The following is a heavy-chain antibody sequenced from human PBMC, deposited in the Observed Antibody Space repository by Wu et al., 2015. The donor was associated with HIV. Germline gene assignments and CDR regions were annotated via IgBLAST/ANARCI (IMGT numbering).Heavy chain of an antibody. CDR3: ARSQPGIFTIVVPTAQNNWFDP. D-gene: IGHD2-2*01. Sequence: QVQLVQSGGEVKKPGASVKVSCKASGYTFTSYGISWVRQAPGQGLEWMGWISGYNGNTNYAQKIQGRVTMTTDTSTSTAYMELRSLRSDDTAVYYCARSQPGIFTIVVPTAQNNWFDPWGQGTLVTVSS. CDR1: GYTFTSYG. V-gene: IGHV1-18*01. CDR2: ISGYNGNT. J-gene: IGHJ5*02.